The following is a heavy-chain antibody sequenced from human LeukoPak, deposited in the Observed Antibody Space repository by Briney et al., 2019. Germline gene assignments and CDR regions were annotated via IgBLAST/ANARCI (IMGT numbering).Heavy chain of an antibody. Sequence: SSETLSLTCTVSGDSIDSYYWSWIRQPPGKGLECIGYIYYRGTSSYNPFLKSRVTISVDTSKNQFSLKLNSVTAADTAVYYCARLPRYGGYDHFDYWGQGILVIVSS. CDR3: ARLPRYGGYDHFDY. CDR1: GDSIDSYY. J-gene: IGHJ4*02. V-gene: IGHV4-59*12. CDR2: IYYRGTS. D-gene: IGHD5-12*01.